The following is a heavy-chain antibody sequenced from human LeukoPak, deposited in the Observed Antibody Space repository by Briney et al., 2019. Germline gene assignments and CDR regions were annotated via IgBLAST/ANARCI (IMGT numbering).Heavy chain of an antibody. CDR1: GFTFGDYT. J-gene: IGHJ3*02. V-gene: IGHV3-53*01. CDR3: ARDHGYYDSSGYNAFDI. Sequence: GSLRLSCTASGFTFGDYTMSWVRQAPGKGLEWVSVIYSGGSTYYADSVKGRFTISRDNSKNTLYLQMNSLRAEDTAVYYCARDHGYYDSSGYNAFDIWGQGTMVTVSS. CDR2: IYSGGST. D-gene: IGHD3-22*01.